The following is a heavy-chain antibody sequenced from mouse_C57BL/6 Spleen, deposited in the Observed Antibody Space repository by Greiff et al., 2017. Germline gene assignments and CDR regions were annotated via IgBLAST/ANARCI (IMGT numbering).Heavy chain of an antibody. V-gene: IGHV2-2*01. CDR1: GFSLTSYG. CDR2: IWSGGST. J-gene: IGHJ2*01. D-gene: IGHD1-1*01. CDR3: DRNKITAVIDY. Sequence: QVQLQQSGPGLVQPSQCLSITCTASGFSLTSYGVHWVRQSPGKGLEWLGVIWSGGSTDYNAAFISRLSIGNDKFKSQIFCKMHSVQADDTAIYYSDRNKITAVIDYWGKGTTLTVS.